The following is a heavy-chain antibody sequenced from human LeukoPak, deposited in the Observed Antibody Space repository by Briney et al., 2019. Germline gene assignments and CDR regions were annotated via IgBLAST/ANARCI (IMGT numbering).Heavy chain of an antibody. V-gene: IGHV4-59*01. Sequence: PSETLSLTCTVSGVSLSGSYWSWLRQLPGKELEWIGDIYYGGTTNYNPSLTSGVTISVDTSGNQFSPKLSSVTAADPAVDYCARTTTGTRFPYFDYWGQGTLVTVSS. CDR2: IYYGGTT. CDR1: GVSLSGSY. J-gene: IGHJ4*02. CDR3: ARTTTGTRFPYFDY. D-gene: IGHD1-1*01.